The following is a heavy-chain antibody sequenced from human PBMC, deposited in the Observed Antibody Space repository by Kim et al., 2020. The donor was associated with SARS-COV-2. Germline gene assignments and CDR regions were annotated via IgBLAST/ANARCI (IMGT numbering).Heavy chain of an antibody. CDR2: INHSGST. D-gene: IGHD5-12*01. CDR1: GGSFSGYY. CDR3: ARGLSMATKNTFDY. Sequence: SETLSLTCAVYGGSFSGYYWSWIRQPPGKGLEWIGEINHSGSTNYNPSLKSRVTISVDTSKNQFSLKLSSVTAADTAVYYCARGLSMATKNTFDYWGQGT. V-gene: IGHV4-34*01. J-gene: IGHJ4*02.